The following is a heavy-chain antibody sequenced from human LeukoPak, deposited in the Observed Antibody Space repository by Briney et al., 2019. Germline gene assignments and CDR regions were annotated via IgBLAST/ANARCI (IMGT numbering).Heavy chain of an antibody. J-gene: IGHJ6*02. CDR1: GYTFTGYY. D-gene: IGHD2-2*01. Sequence: GASVKVSCKASGYTFTGYYMHWVRQAPGQGLEWMGWINPNSGGTNYAQKFQGRVTMTRDTSISTAYMELSRLRSDDTAVYYCASSRRAPKRYCSSTSCYRYAYYYYGMDVWGQGTTVTVSS. V-gene: IGHV1-2*02. CDR3: ASSRRAPKRYCSSTSCYRYAYYYYGMDV. CDR2: INPNSGGT.